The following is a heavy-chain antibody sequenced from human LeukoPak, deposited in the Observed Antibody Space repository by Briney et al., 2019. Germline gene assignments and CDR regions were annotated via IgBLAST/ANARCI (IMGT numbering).Heavy chain of an antibody. CDR2: IHTNGNT. D-gene: IGHD2-15*01. Sequence: SETLSLTCTVSGDSINSGNYYWNWIRQPAGKGLEYIGRIHTNGNTDYNPSLKSRVTISVDTSKNQFSLKLSSVTAADTAVYYCARDLRGAGRAFDIWGQGTMVTVSS. J-gene: IGHJ3*02. CDR1: GDSINSGNYY. V-gene: IGHV4-61*02. CDR3: ARDLRGAGRAFDI.